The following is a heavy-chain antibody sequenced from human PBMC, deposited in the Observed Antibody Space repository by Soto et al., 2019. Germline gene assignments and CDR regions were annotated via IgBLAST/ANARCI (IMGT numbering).Heavy chain of an antibody. J-gene: IGHJ5*02. CDR2: INYSGST. CDR1: GGSISRYH. Sequence: PSETLSLTCTVSGGSISRYHWSWIRQPPGKGLEWIGYINYSGSTNYNPSLKSRVTISIDTSKNQFSLKLSSVTAADTAVYYCARDLDSKLEGWFDPWGQGTLVTVSS. V-gene: IGHV4-59*01. D-gene: IGHD3-3*01. CDR3: ARDLDSKLEGWFDP.